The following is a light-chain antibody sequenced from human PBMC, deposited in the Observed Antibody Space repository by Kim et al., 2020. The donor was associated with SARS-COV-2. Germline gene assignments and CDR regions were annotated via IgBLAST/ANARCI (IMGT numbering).Light chain of an antibody. J-gene: IGKJ1*01. CDR1: QSVSSN. Sequence: EIVMTQSPATLSVSPGERATLSCRASQSVSSNLAWYQQKPGQAPRLLIYGASTRATGIPARFSGSGSWTEFTLTISSLQSEDFAVYYWQQYNNWPRTFGQGTKVDIK. CDR2: GAS. V-gene: IGKV3-15*01. CDR3: QQYNNWPRT.